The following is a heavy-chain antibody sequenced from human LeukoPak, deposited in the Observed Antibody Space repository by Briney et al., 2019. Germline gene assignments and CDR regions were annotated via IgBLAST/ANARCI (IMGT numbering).Heavy chain of an antibody. CDR3: AKDGGVFGGATLYYYGMDV. J-gene: IGHJ6*02. CDR1: GFTFSSYG. CDR2: ISYDGSNK. Sequence: GGSLTLSCAASGFTFSSYGMDWVRQAPSKGLEWVAVISYDGSNKYYADSVKGRFTLSRDNSKNTLYLQMNSLRAEDTAVYYCAKDGGVFGGATLYYYGMDVWGQGTTVTVSS. D-gene: IGHD3-16*01. V-gene: IGHV3-30*18.